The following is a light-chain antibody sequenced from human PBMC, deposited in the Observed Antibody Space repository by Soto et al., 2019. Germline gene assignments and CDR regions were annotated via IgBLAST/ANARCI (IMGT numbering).Light chain of an antibody. Sequence: QSALTQPRSVSGSPGQSVTISCAGTSSDVGGYNYVSWYQQHPGKAPKLMIYDVNERPSGVPDRFSGSKSGNTASLTISGLQADDEADYYCCSYAGSYPWVFGGGTKLTVL. V-gene: IGLV2-11*01. CDR1: SSDVGGYNY. CDR2: DVN. J-gene: IGLJ3*02. CDR3: CSYAGSYPWV.